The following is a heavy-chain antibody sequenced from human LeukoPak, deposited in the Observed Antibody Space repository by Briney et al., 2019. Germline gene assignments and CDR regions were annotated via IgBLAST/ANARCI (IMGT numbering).Heavy chain of an antibody. V-gene: IGHV3-30*18. CDR2: ISYDGSNK. J-gene: IGHJ4*02. CDR3: AKVSSYGYYFDY. Sequence: GRSLRLSCAASGFTFSSYGMHWVRQAPGKGLEWVAVISYDGSNKYYADSVKGRFTISRDNSKNTLYLQMNSLRAEDTAVYYCAKVSSYGYYFDYWGQGTLVTVSS. CDR1: GFTFSSYG. D-gene: IGHD5-18*01.